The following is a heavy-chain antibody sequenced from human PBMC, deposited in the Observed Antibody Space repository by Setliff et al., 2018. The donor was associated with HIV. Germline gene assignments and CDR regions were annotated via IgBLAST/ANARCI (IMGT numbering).Heavy chain of an antibody. Sequence: PSETLSLTCTVSDGSVSGYYWAWIRQPPGKGLEWIGYIYCSGSTNYNPSLKSRVTISVDTSKNQFSLKLNSVTAADTAVYYCAREMDGYSDYWGQGTLVTVSS. D-gene: IGHD5-18*01. CDR1: DGSVSGYY. CDR3: AREMDGYSDY. CDR2: IYCSGST. V-gene: IGHV4-59*02. J-gene: IGHJ4*02.